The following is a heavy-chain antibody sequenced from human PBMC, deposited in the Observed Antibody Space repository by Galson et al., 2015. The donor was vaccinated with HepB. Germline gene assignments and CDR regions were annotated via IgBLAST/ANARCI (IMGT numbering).Heavy chain of an antibody. J-gene: IGHJ6*02. V-gene: IGHV6-1*01. CDR3: ARVSPIAAAGYYYYYGMDV. CDR2: TYYRSKWYN. Sequence: CAISGDSVSSNSAAWNWIRQSPSRGLEWLGRTYYRSKWYNDYAVSVKSRITTNPDTSKNQFSLQLNSVTPEDTAVYYCARVSPIAAAGYYYYYGMDVWGQGTTVTVSS. D-gene: IGHD6-13*01. CDR1: GDSVSSNSAA.